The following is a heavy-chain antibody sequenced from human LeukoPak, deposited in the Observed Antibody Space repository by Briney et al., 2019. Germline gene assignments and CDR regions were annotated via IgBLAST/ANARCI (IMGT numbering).Heavy chain of an antibody. V-gene: IGHV3-30*02. CDR3: AKDAGRWDFDF. J-gene: IGHJ4*02. Sequence: GGSLRLSCAASGFTFSNYVMHWVRQAPGKGLEWVSFIKYDESQIYYADSVKGRFTISRDNSKSTLYLQMSSLRSEDTAVYYCAKDAGRWDFDFWGQGTLATVSS. CDR1: GFTFSNYV. CDR2: IKYDESQI. D-gene: IGHD1-26*01.